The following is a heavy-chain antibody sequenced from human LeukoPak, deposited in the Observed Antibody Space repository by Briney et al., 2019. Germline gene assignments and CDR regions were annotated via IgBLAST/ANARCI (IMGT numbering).Heavy chain of an antibody. J-gene: IGHJ6*03. V-gene: IGHV3-30*02. CDR2: IRYDGSNK. CDR1: GFTFSSYG. CDR3: AKPVYGSGSYYIIVRYYYYYMDV. Sequence: PGGSLRLSCAASGFTFSSYGMHWVRQAPGKGLEWVAFIRYDGSNKYYADSVKGRFTISRDNSKNTLYLQMNSLRAEDTAVYYCAKPVYGSGSYYIIVRYYYYYMDVWGKGTTVTISS. D-gene: IGHD3-10*01.